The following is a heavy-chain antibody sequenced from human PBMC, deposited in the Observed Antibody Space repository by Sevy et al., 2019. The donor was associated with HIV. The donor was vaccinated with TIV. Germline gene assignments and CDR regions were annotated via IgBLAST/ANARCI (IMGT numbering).Heavy chain of an antibody. V-gene: IGHV4-30-2*01. D-gene: IGHD4-17*01. Sequence: SETLSLTCAVSGGSISSGAYSWNWIRQPPGKGLEWIGYIYHSGNTYYNPSLKSRLTISVDRSKNLFSLNLSSMTAADTAVYYCARDGGTLTTPGAFDNWGQGTLVTVSS. CDR1: GGSISSGAYS. J-gene: IGHJ3*02. CDR3: ARDGGTLTTPGAFDN. CDR2: IYHSGNT.